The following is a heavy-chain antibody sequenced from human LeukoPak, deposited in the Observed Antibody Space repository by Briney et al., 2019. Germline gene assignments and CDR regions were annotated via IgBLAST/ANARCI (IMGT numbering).Heavy chain of an antibody. CDR2: ISSSGST. V-gene: IGHV4-59*08. CDR3: ARHLRKETYSYYFDF. J-gene: IGHJ4*02. CDR1: VRSISHNY. Sequence: SETLSLTCTVSVRSISHNYWSWIRQPPGKGLEWIGYISSSGSTNYNPSLQSRVTMSVDTSKNQFSLNLSSVTAADTALYYCARHLRKETYSYYFDFWGQGTLVTVSS. D-gene: IGHD4-11*01.